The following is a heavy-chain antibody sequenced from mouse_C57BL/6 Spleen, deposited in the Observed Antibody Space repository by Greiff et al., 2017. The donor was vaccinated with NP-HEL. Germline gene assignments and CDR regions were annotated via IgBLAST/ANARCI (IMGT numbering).Heavy chain of an antibody. CDR3: ARAYYSNFDY. Sequence: VQLLESGAELVKPGASVKISCKASGYAFSSYWMNWVKQRPGQGLEWIGQIYPGDGDTNYNGKFKGKATLTADKSSSTAYMQLSSLTSEDSAVYFCARAYYSNFDYWGKGTTLTVSS. CDR1: GYAFSSYW. V-gene: IGHV1-80*01. J-gene: IGHJ2*01. D-gene: IGHD2-5*01. CDR2: IYPGDGDT.